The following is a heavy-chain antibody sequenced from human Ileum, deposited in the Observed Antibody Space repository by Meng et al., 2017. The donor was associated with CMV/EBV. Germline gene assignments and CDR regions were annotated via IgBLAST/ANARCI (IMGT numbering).Heavy chain of an antibody. CDR2: IHTSGTT. CDR1: DGSISSYY. Sequence: HVQLQESGPGLVKPSATLSLTGTVVDGSISSYYWSWIRQSAGKGLEWIGRIHTSGTTNYTPSLKSRVTLSLDTSKDQFSLKLTSVTAADTAVYYCAREKSSCTSSTCYGVDSWGQGTLVTVSS. V-gene: IGHV4-4*07. CDR3: AREKSSCTSSTCYGVDS. J-gene: IGHJ4*02. D-gene: IGHD2-2*01.